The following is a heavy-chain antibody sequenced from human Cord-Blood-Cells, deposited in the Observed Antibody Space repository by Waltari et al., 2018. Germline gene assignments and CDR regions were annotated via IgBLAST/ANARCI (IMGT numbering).Heavy chain of an antibody. V-gene: IGHV1-18*01. CDR2: ISAYNGNT. CDR3: ARESTEVAGDGDAFDI. D-gene: IGHD7-27*01. J-gene: IGHJ3*02. Sequence: QVQLVQSGAEVKKPGASVTVSCKVSGYTFTSSGISWVRQAPGQGLEWMGWISAYNGNTNYAQKLQGRVTMTTDTSTSTAYMELRSLRSDDTAVYYCARESTEVAGDGDAFDIWGQGTMVTVSS. CDR1: GYTFTSSG.